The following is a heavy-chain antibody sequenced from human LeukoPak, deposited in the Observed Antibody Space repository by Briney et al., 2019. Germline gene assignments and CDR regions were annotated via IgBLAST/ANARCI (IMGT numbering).Heavy chain of an antibody. D-gene: IGHD2-15*01. V-gene: IGHV4-38-2*02. Sequence: SETLSLTCAVSGYSISSGYYWGWIRQPPGKGLEWIGSIYHSGSTYYNPSLKSRVTISVGTSKNQFSLKLSSVTAADTAVYYCARDSLAQALGYPGYYYGMDVWGKGTTVTVSS. CDR1: GYSISSGYY. J-gene: IGHJ6*04. CDR2: IYHSGST. CDR3: ARDSLAQALGYPGYYYGMDV.